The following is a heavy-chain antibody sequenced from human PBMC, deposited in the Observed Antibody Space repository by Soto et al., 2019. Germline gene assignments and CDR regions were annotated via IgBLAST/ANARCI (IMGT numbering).Heavy chain of an antibody. J-gene: IGHJ3*02. CDR1: GYTFTGYY. CDR2: INPNSGGT. Sequence: GASVKVSCKASGYTFTGYYMHWVRQAPGQGLEWMGWINPNSGGTNYAQKFQGWVTMTRDTSISTAYMELSRLRSDDTAVYYCARHSVPYCSGGSCYSDAFDIWGQGTMVTLSS. D-gene: IGHD2-15*01. CDR3: ARHSVPYCSGGSCYSDAFDI. V-gene: IGHV1-2*04.